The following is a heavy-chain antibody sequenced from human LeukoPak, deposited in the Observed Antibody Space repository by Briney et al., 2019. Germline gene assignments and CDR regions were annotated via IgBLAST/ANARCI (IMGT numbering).Heavy chain of an antibody. D-gene: IGHD3-22*01. CDR1: GGSISSYY. V-gene: IGHV4-59*01. CDR3: AREAYDSSGPNAFDI. CDR2: IYYSGST. J-gene: IGHJ3*02. Sequence: AETLCLTCTVFGGSISSYYWSWIRHPPGKGLEWIGYIYYSGSTNYNPSLKSLLTISVDTSKNQFSLKLSSVTAADTAVYYCAREAYDSSGPNAFDIWGYGTMVTVSS.